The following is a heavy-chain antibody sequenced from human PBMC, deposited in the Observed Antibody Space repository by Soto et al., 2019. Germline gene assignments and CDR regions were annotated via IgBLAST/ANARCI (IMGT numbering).Heavy chain of an antibody. CDR1: GFSLRTSGVG. CDR3: AHRPREYTYGTFDY. CDR2: IYWDDDK. Sequence: QITLKESGPTLVKPTQTLTLTCTFSGFSLRTSGVGVGWIRQPPGKALEWLALIYWDDDKPYSPSLKSRRTTPKHTSQNQVVLTMTNMTPGDTATYYCAHRPREYTYGTFDYWGQGTLVTVSS. D-gene: IGHD5-18*01. V-gene: IGHV2-5*02. J-gene: IGHJ4*02.